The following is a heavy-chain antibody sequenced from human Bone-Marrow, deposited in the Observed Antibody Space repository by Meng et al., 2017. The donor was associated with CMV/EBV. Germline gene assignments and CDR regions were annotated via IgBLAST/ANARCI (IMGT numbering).Heavy chain of an antibody. Sequence: ASVKVSCKASGYTFTSYYMHWVRQAPGQGLEWMGIINPSGGSTSYAQKFQGRVTMTRDTSISTAYMELSRLRSDDTAVYYCARWGPGTYCSSTSCEYYYGMDVWGQGTTVTVSS. CDR2: INPSGGST. V-gene: IGHV1-46*01. CDR3: ARWGPGTYCSSTSCEYYYGMDV. CDR1: GYTFTSYY. D-gene: IGHD2-2*01. J-gene: IGHJ6*02.